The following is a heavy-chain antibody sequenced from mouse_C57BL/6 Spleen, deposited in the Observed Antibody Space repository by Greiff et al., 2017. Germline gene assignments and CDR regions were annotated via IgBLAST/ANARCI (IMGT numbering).Heavy chain of an antibody. CDR1: GYTFTSYW. V-gene: IGHV1-69*01. J-gene: IGHJ3*01. D-gene: IGHD3-2*02. CDR3: ARGQLRLPNFAY. Sequence: VQLQQPGAELVMPGASVKLSCKASGYTFTSYWMHWVKQRPGQGLEWIGEIDPSDSYTNYNQKFKGKSTLTVDKSSSTAYMQLSSLTSEDSAVYYCARGQLRLPNFAYGGQGTLVTVSA. CDR2: IDPSDSYT.